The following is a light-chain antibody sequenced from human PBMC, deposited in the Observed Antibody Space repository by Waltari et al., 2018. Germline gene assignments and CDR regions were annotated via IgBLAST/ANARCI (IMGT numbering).Light chain of an antibody. V-gene: IGKV4-1*01. J-gene: IGKJ1*01. CDR2: RAS. CDR1: QSVLYSSNTKNY. Sequence: DIVMTQSPDSLAVSLGERATINSNASQSVLYSSNTKNYLAWYRQKPGQPPKLLIYRASTRESGVPDRFSGSGSGTDFTLTISSLQAEDVAVYYCQQYYDAPRTFGQGTKVEIK. CDR3: QQYYDAPRT.